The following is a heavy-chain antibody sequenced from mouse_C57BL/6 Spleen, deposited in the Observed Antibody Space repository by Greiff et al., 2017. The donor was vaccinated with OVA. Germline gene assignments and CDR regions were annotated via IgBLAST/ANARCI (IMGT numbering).Heavy chain of an antibody. V-gene: IGHV1-69*01. Sequence: QVQLQQPGAELVMPGASVKLSCKASGYTFTSYWMHWVKQRPGQGLEWIGEIDPSDSYTNYNQKFKGKSTLTVDKSSSTAYMQLSSLTSEDSAVYYCARDPPEGSSPPFDYWGQGTTLTVSS. CDR3: ARDPPEGSSPPFDY. CDR2: IDPSDSYT. CDR1: GYTFTSYW. J-gene: IGHJ2*01. D-gene: IGHD1-1*01.